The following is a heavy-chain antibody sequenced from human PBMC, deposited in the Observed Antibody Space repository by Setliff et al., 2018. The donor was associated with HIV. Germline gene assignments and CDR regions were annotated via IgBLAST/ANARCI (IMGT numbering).Heavy chain of an antibody. CDR1: GFTFSTYP. V-gene: IGHV3-23*01. Sequence: GSLRLSCAASGFTFSTYPMSWVRQAPGKGLEWVSGISGSGGSTYYADSVRGRFTISRDDAEKSVYLQMNSLRAEDTAVYYCARAGVVEGYYYYYYMDVWGKGTTVTVSS. CDR2: ISGSGGST. CDR3: ARAGVVEGYYYYYYMDV. J-gene: IGHJ6*03. D-gene: IGHD2-15*01.